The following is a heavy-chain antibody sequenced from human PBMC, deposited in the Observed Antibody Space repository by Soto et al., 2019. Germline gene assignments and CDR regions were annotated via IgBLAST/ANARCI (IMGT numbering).Heavy chain of an antibody. J-gene: IGHJ6*02. V-gene: IGHV4-34*01. CDR2: INHSGST. Sequence: SETLSLTCAVYGGSFSGYYWSWIRQPPGKGLEWIGEINHSGSTNYNPSLKSRVTISVDTSKNQFSLKLSSVTAADTAVYYCARMVVVVPAATQDLYYYYGMDVWGQGTTVTVSS. CDR3: ARMVVVVPAATQDLYYYYGMDV. CDR1: GGSFSGYY. D-gene: IGHD2-2*01.